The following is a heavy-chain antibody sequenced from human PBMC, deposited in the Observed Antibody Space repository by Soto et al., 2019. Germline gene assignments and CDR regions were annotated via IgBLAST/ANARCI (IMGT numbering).Heavy chain of an antibody. CDR1: GFTFSSYS. J-gene: IGHJ4*02. CDR3: AKTPYSSSWYYFDY. Sequence: GSLRLSCAASGFTFSSYSMNWVLQAPWKGLEWVSSISSSSSYIYYADSVKGRFTISRDNSKNTLYLQMNSLRAEDTAVYYCAKTPYSSSWYYFDYWGQGTLVTVSS. D-gene: IGHD6-13*01. V-gene: IGHV3-21*04. CDR2: ISSSSSYI.